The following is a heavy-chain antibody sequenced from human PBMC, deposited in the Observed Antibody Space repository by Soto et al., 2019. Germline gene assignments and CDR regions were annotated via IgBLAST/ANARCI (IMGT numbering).Heavy chain of an antibody. Sequence: QVQLVQSGAEVKKPGASVKVSCKASGYTFTRYVISCVRKAPGQGLEWMGWFSAYNGNTNYAQKLQGRVTMTPDTCTRTAYMELRSLRSDDTAVSYFAGGQVATIPHFSYGGQGTRVTFSA. J-gene: IGHJ4*02. CDR3: AGGQVATIPHFSY. V-gene: IGHV1-18*01. D-gene: IGHD5-12*01. CDR1: GYTFTRYV. CDR2: FSAYNGNT.